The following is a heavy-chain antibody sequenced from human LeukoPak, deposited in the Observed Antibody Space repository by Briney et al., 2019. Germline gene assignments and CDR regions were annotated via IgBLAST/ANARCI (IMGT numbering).Heavy chain of an antibody. J-gene: IGHJ4*02. V-gene: IGHV4-34*01. D-gene: IGHD3-10*01. CDR1: GGSFSGYY. CDR2: INHSGST. Sequence: SETLSLTCAVYGGSFSGYYWSWIRQPPGKGLEWIGEINHSGSTNYNPSLKSRVTISVDTSKNQFSLKLSSVTAADTAVYYCVRKGHYYGSGSYSHWGQGTLVTVSS. CDR3: VRKGHYYGSGSYSH.